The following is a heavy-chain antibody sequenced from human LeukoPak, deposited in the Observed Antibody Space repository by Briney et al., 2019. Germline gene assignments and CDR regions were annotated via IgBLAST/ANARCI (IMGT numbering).Heavy chain of an antibody. J-gene: IGHJ5*02. V-gene: IGHV4-34*01. CDR3: ASHRIRYSSGGNCYPRTASGQRTNWFDP. Sequence: PSETLSLTCAVYGGSFSGYYWSWIRQPPGKGLEWIGEINHSGSTNYNPSLKSRVTISVDTSKNQFSLKLSSVTAADTAVCYCASHRIRYSSGGNCYPRTASGQRTNWFDPWGQGTLVTVSS. CDR1: GGSFSGYY. D-gene: IGHD2-15*01. CDR2: INHSGST.